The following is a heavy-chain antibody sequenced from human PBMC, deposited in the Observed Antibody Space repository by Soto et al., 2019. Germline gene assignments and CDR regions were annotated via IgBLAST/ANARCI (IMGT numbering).Heavy chain of an antibody. Sequence: SETLSLTCTVSGGSISSYYWSWIRQPPGKGLEWIGYIYYSGSTNYNPSLKSRVTISVDTSKNQFSLKLSSVTAADTAVYYCARYLLVKLEQQLGPDLYYYYGMDVWGQGTTVTVSS. CDR1: GGSISSYY. D-gene: IGHD6-13*01. CDR3: ARYLLVKLEQQLGPDLYYYYGMDV. V-gene: IGHV4-59*01. CDR2: IYYSGST. J-gene: IGHJ6*02.